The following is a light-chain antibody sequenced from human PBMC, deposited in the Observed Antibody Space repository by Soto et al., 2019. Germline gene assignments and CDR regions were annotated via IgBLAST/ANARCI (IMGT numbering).Light chain of an antibody. CDR3: QQYGSSGT. CDR1: QSVSNNY. V-gene: IGKV3-20*01. CDR2: GAS. J-gene: IGKJ1*01. Sequence: EIVSTQSPGTLSLSPGERATLSSRSSQSVSNNYLAWYQQKPGQAPRLLIYGASNRATGIPDRFSGSGSGTDFTLTISRLEPEDFAVYYCQQYGSSGTFGQGTKVDI.